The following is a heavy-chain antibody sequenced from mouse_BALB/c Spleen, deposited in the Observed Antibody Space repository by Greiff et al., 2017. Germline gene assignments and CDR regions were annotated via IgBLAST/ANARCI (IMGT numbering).Heavy chain of an antibody. J-gene: IGHJ4*01. Sequence: EVKLVESGGGLVKPGGSLKLSCAASGFTFSSYAMSWVRQTPEKRLEWVATISSGGSYTYYPDSVKGRFTISRDNAKNTLYLQMSSLRSEDTAMYYCARRGGNYVMDYGGQGTSVTVSS. V-gene: IGHV5-9-3*01. CDR1: GFTFSSYA. CDR3: ARRGGNYVMDY. CDR2: ISSGGSYT. D-gene: IGHD2-1*01.